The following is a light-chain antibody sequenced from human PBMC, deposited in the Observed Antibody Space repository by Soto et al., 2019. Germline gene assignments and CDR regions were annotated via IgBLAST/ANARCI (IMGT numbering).Light chain of an antibody. Sequence: DIQMTQSPSTLSASVGDSVTITCRASQSINSWVAWYQQKPGEAPKLLIYKASTLQSGVPSRFSGSVSGTEFTLKISGLQPDDFATYYCQLYNRGFGPGTKVDIK. V-gene: IGKV1-5*03. CDR2: KAS. CDR3: QLYNRG. J-gene: IGKJ3*01. CDR1: QSINSW.